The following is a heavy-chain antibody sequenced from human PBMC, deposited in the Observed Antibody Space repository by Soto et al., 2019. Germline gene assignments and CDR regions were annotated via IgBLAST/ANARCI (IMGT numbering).Heavy chain of an antibody. D-gene: IGHD5-18*01. J-gene: IGHJ4*02. CDR2: MNPNSGNT. V-gene: IGHV1-8*01. Sequence: QVQLVQSGAEVKKPGASVKVSCKASGYTFTSYDINWVRQATGQGLEWMGWMNPNSGNTGYAQKFQGRVTMTRNTSISTAYMALIILRSEDTSVYYCAKSPIYSYCQSSDYWGQGTLVTVSS. CDR1: GYTFTSYD. CDR3: AKSPIYSYCQSSDY.